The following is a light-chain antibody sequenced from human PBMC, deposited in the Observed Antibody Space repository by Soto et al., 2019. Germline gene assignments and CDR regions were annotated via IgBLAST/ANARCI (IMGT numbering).Light chain of an antibody. CDR1: QSVSTW. V-gene: IGKV1-5*01. CDR3: QQYDTYST. Sequence: DIQMTQSPSTLSASVGDRVTITCGASQSVSTWLAGYQQKPGKAPRLLIYDASSLESGVPSRFSGSGSGTEFTLTISSLQPDDFATYSCQQYDTYSTFGQGTKLEL. CDR2: DAS. J-gene: IGKJ2*01.